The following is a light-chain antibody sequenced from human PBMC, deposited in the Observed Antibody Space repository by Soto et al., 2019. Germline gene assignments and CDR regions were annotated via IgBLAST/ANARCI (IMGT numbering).Light chain of an antibody. V-gene: IGLV2-8*01. CDR3: SSNAGSNNFV. Sequence: QSALTQPPSASGSPGQSVTISCTGTSSDIGAYIYVSWYQQHPGKAPKLMISEVSRRPSGVPERFSGSKSGNTASLTVSGLQADYEAHYYCSSNAGSNNFVFGTGTKLTVL. J-gene: IGLJ1*01. CDR1: SSDIGAYIY. CDR2: EVS.